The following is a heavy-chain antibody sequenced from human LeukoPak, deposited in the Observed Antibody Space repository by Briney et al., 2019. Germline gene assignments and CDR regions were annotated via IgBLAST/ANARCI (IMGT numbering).Heavy chain of an antibody. CDR3: AKWGGYGYGIDY. V-gene: IGHV3-66*01. J-gene: IGHJ4*01. CDR1: GFTVSSSD. Sequence: GGSLRLSCAASGFTVSSSDMTWVRQAPGKGLEWVSLIYSGGNTYYADSAKGRFTISRDNSKNTLYLQMNSLRVEDTAVYYCAKWGGYGYGIDYWGQGTLVTVSS. D-gene: IGHD5-18*01. CDR2: IYSGGNT.